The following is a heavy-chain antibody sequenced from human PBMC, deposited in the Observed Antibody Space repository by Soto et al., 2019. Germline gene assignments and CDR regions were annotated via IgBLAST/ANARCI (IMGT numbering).Heavy chain of an antibody. CDR3: AYSSSYGYFDY. Sequence: GGSLRLSCAASGFTVSSNYMGWVRQAPGKGLEWVSVIYSGGSTYYADSVKGRFTISRDNSKNTLYLQMNSLRAEDTAVYYCAYSSSYGYFDYWGQGTLVTVSS. CDR1: GFTVSSNY. D-gene: IGHD6-6*01. J-gene: IGHJ4*02. V-gene: IGHV3-66*01. CDR2: IYSGGST.